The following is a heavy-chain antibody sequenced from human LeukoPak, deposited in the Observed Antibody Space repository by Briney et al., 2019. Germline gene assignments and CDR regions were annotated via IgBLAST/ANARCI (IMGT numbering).Heavy chain of an antibody. CDR1: GDSISSYY. CDR3: ARDLGGDGTFDI. J-gene: IGHJ3*02. CDR2: IYYSGST. D-gene: IGHD2-15*01. V-gene: IGHV4-59*01. Sequence: SETLSLTCTVSGDSISSYYWSWIRQPPGKGLEWIGYIYYSGSTNYNPSLKSRVTISVGTPKNQFSLKLTSVTAADTAVYYCARDLGGDGTFDIWGQGTMVTVSS.